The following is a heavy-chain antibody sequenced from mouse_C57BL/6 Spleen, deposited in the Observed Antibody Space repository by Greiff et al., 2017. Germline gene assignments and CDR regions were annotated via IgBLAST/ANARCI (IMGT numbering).Heavy chain of an antibody. CDR1: GFTFSDYG. CDR3: ARPVVPYYAMDY. D-gene: IGHD1-1*01. Sequence: EVQLVESGGGLVKPGGSLKLSCAASGFTFSDYGMHWVRQAPEKGLEWVAYISSGSSTIYYADTVKGRFTIARDNAKNTLFLQRTRLRSEDTAMYYCARPVVPYYAMDYWGQGTSVTVSS. CDR2: ISSGSSTI. V-gene: IGHV5-17*01. J-gene: IGHJ4*01.